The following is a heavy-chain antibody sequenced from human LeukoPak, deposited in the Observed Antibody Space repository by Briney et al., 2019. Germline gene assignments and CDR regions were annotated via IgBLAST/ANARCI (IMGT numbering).Heavy chain of an antibody. J-gene: IGHJ4*02. Sequence: SVKVSCKASGGTFSSYAISWVRQAPGQGLGWMGGIIPIFGTANYAQKFQGRVTITTDESTSTAYMELSSLRSEDTAVYYCARDQSGSYSGIDYWGQGTLVTVSS. CDR3: ARDQSGSYSGIDY. V-gene: IGHV1-69*05. D-gene: IGHD1-26*01. CDR1: GGTFSSYA. CDR2: IIPIFGTA.